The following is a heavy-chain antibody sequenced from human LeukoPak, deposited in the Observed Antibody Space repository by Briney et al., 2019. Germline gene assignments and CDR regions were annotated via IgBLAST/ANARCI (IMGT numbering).Heavy chain of an antibody. J-gene: IGHJ4*02. CDR3: ARDPTGDFGGNYFDY. CDR2: ISGSGGST. Sequence: PGGSLRLSCAAYGFTFSSYAMSWVRQAPGKGVEWVSAISGSGGSTYYADSVKGQFTISRDNSKNTLYLQMNSLRAEDTAVYYCARDPTGDFGGNYFDYWGQGTLVTVSS. V-gene: IGHV3-23*01. D-gene: IGHD7-27*01. CDR1: GFTFSSYA.